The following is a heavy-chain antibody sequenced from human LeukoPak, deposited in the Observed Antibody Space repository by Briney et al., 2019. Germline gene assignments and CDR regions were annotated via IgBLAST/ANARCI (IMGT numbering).Heavy chain of an antibody. J-gene: IGHJ4*02. D-gene: IGHD3-22*01. CDR2: IYYSGST. V-gene: IGHV4-59*08. Sequence: PSETLSLTCTVSGGSISSYYWSWIRQPPGKGLEWIGYIYYSGSTNYNPSLKSRVTISVDTSKNQFSLKLSSVTAADTAVYYCAAYDSSGYYSRGFDYWGQGTLVTVSS. CDR3: AAYDSSGYYSRGFDY. CDR1: GGSISSYY.